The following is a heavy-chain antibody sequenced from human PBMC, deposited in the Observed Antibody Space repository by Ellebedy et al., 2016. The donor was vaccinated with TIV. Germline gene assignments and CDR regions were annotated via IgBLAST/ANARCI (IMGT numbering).Heavy chain of an antibody. CDR2: IGTFNDKT. V-gene: IGHV1-18*01. D-gene: IGHD6-19*01. CDR1: GYTFTTYG. Sequence: AASVKVSCKASGYTFTTYGLSWVRHPPGHGLERMGWIGTFNDKTVYAQKFQGRFTLTTETSTSTAYMELRSLRSDDTAVYYCARKRYSYGYYPDVWGQGTTLTVSS. CDR3: ARKRYSYGYYPDV. J-gene: IGHJ6*02.